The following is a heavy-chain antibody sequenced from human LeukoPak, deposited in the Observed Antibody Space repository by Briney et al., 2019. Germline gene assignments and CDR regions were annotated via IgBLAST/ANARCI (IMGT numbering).Heavy chain of an antibody. CDR2: IYYSGTT. CDR1: DYSISSGYY. Sequence: SETLSLTCTVSDYSISSGYYWGWIRQPPGKGLEWIGTIYYSGTTFYNSSLKSRVTISVDTSKNQFSLKLSSVTAADTAVYFCARAAPVSPQYFDYWGQGTLVAVSS. J-gene: IGHJ4*02. V-gene: IGHV4-38-2*02. CDR3: ARAAPVSPQYFDY.